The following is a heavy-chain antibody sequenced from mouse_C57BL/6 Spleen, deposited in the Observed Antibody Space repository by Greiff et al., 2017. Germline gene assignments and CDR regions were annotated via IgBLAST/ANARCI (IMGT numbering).Heavy chain of an antibody. J-gene: IGHJ1*03. Sequence: QVQLKQPGAELVRPGSSVKLSCKASGYTFTSYWMHWVKQRPIQGLEWIGNIDPSDSETPYNQKFKDKATLTVDKSSSTAYMQLSSLTSEDSAVYYCARGGYYGSSSGYFDGWGTGTTVTVSS. CDR1: GYTFTSYW. D-gene: IGHD1-1*01. V-gene: IGHV1-52*01. CDR2: IDPSDSET. CDR3: ARGGYYGSSSGYFDG.